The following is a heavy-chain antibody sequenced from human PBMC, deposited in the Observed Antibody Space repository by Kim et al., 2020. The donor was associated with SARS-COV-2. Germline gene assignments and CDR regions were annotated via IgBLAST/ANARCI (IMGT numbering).Heavy chain of an antibody. Sequence: GGSLRLSCAGSGFTFGVYGMHWVRQAPGRGLEWVSGISWSGDTTDFADSVKGRFTVSRDNARNSLYLQMSSLSDDDTALYYFVKEIGGAGGSLDHWGQGAPVTVSP. D-gene: IGHD2-15*01. J-gene: IGHJ4*02. CDR1: GFTFGVYG. V-gene: IGHV3-9*01. CDR3: VKEIGGAGGSLDH. CDR2: ISWSGDTT.